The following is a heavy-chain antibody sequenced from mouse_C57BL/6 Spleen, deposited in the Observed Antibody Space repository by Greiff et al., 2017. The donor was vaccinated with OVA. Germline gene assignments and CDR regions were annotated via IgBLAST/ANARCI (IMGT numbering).Heavy chain of an antibody. CDR2: IYPGDGDT. CDR3: ARGDYGNGGYFDV. CDR1: GYAFSSYW. D-gene: IGHD2-1*01. J-gene: IGHJ1*03. V-gene: IGHV1-80*01. Sequence: VKLMESGAELVKPGASVKISCKASGYAFSSYWMNWVKQRPGKGLEWIGQIYPGDGDTNYNGKFKGKATLTADKSSSTAYMQLSSLTSEDSAVYFCARGDYGNGGYFDVWGTGTTVTVSS.